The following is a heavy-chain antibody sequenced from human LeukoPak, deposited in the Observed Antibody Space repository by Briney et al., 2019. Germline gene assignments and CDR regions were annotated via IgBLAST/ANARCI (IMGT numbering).Heavy chain of an antibody. Sequence: ASVKVSCKASGYTFTSYGISWVRQAPGQGVEWVGWINTNTGDPIYARGFKGRFVLSVDKSVNTAYLEIASLQTEDNAVYYCARSSRGVIGLLDYWGQGTLVTVSS. CDR3: ARSSRGVIGLLDY. V-gene: IGHV7-4-1*01. J-gene: IGHJ4*02. CDR1: GYTFTSYG. D-gene: IGHD3-10*01. CDR2: INTNTGDP.